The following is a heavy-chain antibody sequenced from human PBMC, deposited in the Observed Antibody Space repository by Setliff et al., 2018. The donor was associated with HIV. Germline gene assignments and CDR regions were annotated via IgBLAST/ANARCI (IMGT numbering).Heavy chain of an antibody. J-gene: IGHJ6*03. CDR2: IIPMFGSA. D-gene: IGHD4-17*01. CDR3: ARQREVYGTVYYYYMDV. Sequence: GASVKVSCKASGGRFSSYAMSWVRQAPGQGLEWMGGIIPMFGSANYAQKFQGRVTITADGSTRTVYMVLSSLRSEDTAVYYCARQREVYGTVYYYYMDVWGKGTTVTVSS. CDR1: GGRFSSYA. V-gene: IGHV1-69*13.